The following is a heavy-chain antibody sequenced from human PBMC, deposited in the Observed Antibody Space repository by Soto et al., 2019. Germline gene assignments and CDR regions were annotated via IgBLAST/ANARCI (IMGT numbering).Heavy chain of an antibody. V-gene: IGHV4-59*01. CDR3: ARGVGSSPPRY. D-gene: IGHD3-9*01. Sequence: ETLSLTCTISGGSIIVYYWIWSRHSPRQGLEWIGYVYDNGRPYYSPSLKSRVTISADTSKNQISLKLTSATAADTAVYYCARGVGSSPPRYWGRGTLVTVSS. J-gene: IGHJ4*02. CDR1: GGSIIVYY. CDR2: VYDNGRP.